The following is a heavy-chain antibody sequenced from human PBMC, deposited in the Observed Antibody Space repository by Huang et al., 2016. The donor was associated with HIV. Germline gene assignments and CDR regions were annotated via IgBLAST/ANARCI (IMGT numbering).Heavy chain of an antibody. CDR2: INTNTGTP. J-gene: IGHJ3*02. Sequence: QVQLVQSGSELKEPGASVKFSCKAAEYTFTHGFNGVRQAPGQGLEWMGWINTNTGTPTYAQGITGRLGFSFDPSGDTAYRHITNLRADDTAVYYCAISGTYSGDFDIWGQGTLVSVS. CDR1: EYTFTHG. V-gene: IGHV7-4-1*02. D-gene: IGHD1-26*01. CDR3: AISGTYSGDFDI.